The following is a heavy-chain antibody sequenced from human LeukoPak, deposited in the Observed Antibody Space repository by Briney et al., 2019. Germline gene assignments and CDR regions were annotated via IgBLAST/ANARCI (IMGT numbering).Heavy chain of an antibody. J-gene: IGHJ4*02. CDR3: ASRYCSGGSCYLAYYFDY. CDR1: GGTFSSYA. CDR2: IIPIFGTA. V-gene: IGHV1-69*13. D-gene: IGHD2-15*01. Sequence: SVKVSCKASGGTFSSYAISWVRQAPGQGLERMGGIIPIFGTANYAQKFQGRVTITADESTSTAYMELSSLRSEDTAVYYCASRYCSGGSCYLAYYFDYWGQGTLVTVSS.